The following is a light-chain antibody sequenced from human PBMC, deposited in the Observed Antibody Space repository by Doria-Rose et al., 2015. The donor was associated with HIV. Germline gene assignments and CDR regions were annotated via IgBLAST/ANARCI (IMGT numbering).Light chain of an antibody. Sequence: QSVLTQAPSVSGAPGQRVAVSCTGSSSNIGAGFDVNWYQQFPRTAPKLLIHGNTNRPSGVPDRFSGSKSGTSASLAISGLRAEDEADYYCQSYDSRLSVYVFGTGTKVTVL. CDR3: QSYDSRLSVYV. CDR2: GNT. V-gene: IGLV1-40*01. J-gene: IGLJ1*01. CDR1: SSNIGAGFD.